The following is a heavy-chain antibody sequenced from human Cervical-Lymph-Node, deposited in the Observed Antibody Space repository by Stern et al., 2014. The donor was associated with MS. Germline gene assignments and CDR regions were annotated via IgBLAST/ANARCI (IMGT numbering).Heavy chain of an antibody. CDR3: ARQTTAWASDV. CDR1: GFKFSIYW. CDR2: IYPGDSET. V-gene: IGHV5-51*01. J-gene: IGHJ4*02. D-gene: IGHD1-14*01. Sequence: EVQLVESGAELIRPGESLKISCKGSGFKFSIYWIAWVRQMPGQGLEWMEIIYPGDSETRYSPSFQGQVTMSADKSTSTAYLQWSSLNASDTAMYFCARQTTAWASDVWGQGTLVTVSS.